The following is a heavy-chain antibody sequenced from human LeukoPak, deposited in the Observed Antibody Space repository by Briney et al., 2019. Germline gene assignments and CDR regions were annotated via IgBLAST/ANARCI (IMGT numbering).Heavy chain of an antibody. CDR2: ISAYSGKT. D-gene: IGHD3-9*01. J-gene: IGHJ3*02. CDR1: GYTFNNYG. V-gene: IGHV1-18*01. CDR3: ARGEGPDYDVLTGYYLIRHPFGI. Sequence: VASVKVSCKASGYTFNNYGISWVRQAPGQGLEWMGWISAYSGKTNYAQNLQGRVTLTTDTSTNTAYMELRSLRSDDTALYFCARGEGPDYDVLTGYYLIRHPFGIWGQGTMVTVSS.